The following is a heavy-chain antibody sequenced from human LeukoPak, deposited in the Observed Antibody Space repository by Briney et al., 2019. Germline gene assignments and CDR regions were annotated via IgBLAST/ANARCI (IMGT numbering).Heavy chain of an antibody. CDR2: ISGGGSST. CDR1: GFTFNNYV. D-gene: IGHD2-15*01. V-gene: IGHV3-23*01. CDR3: AKDLLYGIFDS. J-gene: IGHJ4*02. Sequence: GGSLRLPCAASGFTFNNYVMTWARQAPGKGVEWVSAISGGGSSTYYADPVEGRFTISRDNSKNTLYLQMNSLRAEDTAVYYCAKDLLYGIFDSWGQGSLVTVSS.